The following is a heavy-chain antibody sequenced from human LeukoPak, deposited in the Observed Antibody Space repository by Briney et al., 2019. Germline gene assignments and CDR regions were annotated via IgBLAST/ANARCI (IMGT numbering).Heavy chain of an antibody. Sequence: SETLSLTCTVSGGSISSYYWSWIRQPAGKGLEWIGRIYTSGSTNYNPSLKSRVTMSVDTSKNQFSLKLSSVTAADTAVYYCAREAYYYDSSGQNTLGYWGQGTLVTVSS. CDR2: IYTSGST. CDR3: AREAYYYDSSGQNTLGY. D-gene: IGHD3-22*01. J-gene: IGHJ4*02. V-gene: IGHV4-4*07. CDR1: GGSISSYY.